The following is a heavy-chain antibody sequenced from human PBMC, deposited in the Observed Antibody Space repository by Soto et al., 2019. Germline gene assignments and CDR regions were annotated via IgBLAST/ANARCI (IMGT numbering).Heavy chain of an antibody. V-gene: IGHV4-59*08. CDR2: IYYSGST. Sequence: PSETLSLTYTVSGGSISSYYWSWIRQPPGKGLEWIGYIYYSGSTNYNPSLKSRVTISVDTSKNQFSLKLSSVTAADTAVYYCARHHACSSTSCYGGYYYYYMDVWGKGTTVTVSS. D-gene: IGHD2-2*01. J-gene: IGHJ6*03. CDR3: ARHHACSSTSCYGGYYYYYMDV. CDR1: GGSISSYY.